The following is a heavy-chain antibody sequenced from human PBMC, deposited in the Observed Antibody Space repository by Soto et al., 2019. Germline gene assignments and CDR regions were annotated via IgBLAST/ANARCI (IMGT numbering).Heavy chain of an antibody. CDR3: AGDGVSSSSCSRCDP. CDR2: ISPSGGST. V-gene: IGHV1-18*01. Sequence: ASVKVSCKASGYTFSMYGLSCVRQAPAQGLEWMGMISPSGGSTGSAQKRQGRVTMTIDTSTSTAYMELRSLRSDDTAVVYWAGDGVSSSSCSRCDPWGQGTLVTVSS. CDR1: GYTFSMYG. J-gene: IGHJ5*02. D-gene: IGHD6-13*01.